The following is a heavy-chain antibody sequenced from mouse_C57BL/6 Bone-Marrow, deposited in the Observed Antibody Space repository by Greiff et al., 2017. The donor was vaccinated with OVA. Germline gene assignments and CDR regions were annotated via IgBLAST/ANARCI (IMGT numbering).Heavy chain of an antibody. CDR2: IYPGSGNT. V-gene: IGHV1-76*01. D-gene: IGHD1-1*01. CDR3: ASRAYYYGSHWYFDV. CDR1: GYTFTDYY. J-gene: IGHJ1*03. Sequence: VQLQQSGAELVRPGASVKLSCKASGYTFTDYYINWVKQRPGQGLEWIARIYPGSGNTYYNEKFKGKATLTAEKSSSTAYMQLSSLTSEDSAVYFCASRAYYYGSHWYFDVWGTGTTVTVSS.